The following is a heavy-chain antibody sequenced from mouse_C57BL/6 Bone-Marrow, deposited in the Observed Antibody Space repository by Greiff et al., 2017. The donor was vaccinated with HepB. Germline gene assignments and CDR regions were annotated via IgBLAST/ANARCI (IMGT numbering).Heavy chain of an antibody. CDR3: ARCFAREAMDY. CDR1: GYTFTSYW. CDR2: IDPSDSYT. J-gene: IGHJ4*01. V-gene: IGHV1-69*01. Sequence: QVQLKQPGAELVMPGASVKLSCKASGYTFTSYWMHWVKQRPGQGLEWIGEIDPSDSYTNYNQQFKGKSTLTVDKSSSTAYMQLSSRTSEDSAVYDGARCFAREAMDYWGQGTSGTVSS.